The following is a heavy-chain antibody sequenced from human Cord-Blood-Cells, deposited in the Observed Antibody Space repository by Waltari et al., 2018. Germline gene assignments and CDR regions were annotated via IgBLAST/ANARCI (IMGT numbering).Heavy chain of an antibody. CDR2: INAGNGNT. Sequence: QVQLVQSGAEVKKPGASVKVSCKASGHTFTSYAMHWVRQAPGQRLEWMGWINAGNGNTKYSQKFQGRVTITRDTSASTAYMELSSLRSEDTAVYYCARDIAAAGDAFDIWGQGTMVTVSS. V-gene: IGHV1-3*01. J-gene: IGHJ3*02. CDR1: GHTFTSYA. D-gene: IGHD6-13*01. CDR3: ARDIAAAGDAFDI.